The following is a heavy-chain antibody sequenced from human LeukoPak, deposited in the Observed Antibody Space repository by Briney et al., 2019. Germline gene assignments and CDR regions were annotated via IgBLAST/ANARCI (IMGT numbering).Heavy chain of an antibody. CDR3: AAILGYYDSSGYSDY. CDR2: IVVGSGNT. V-gene: IGHV1-58*02. J-gene: IGHJ4*02. Sequence: ASVKVSCKASGFTFTSSAMQWARQARGQRLEWIGWIVVGSGNTNYAQKFQERVTITRDMSTSTAYMELSSLRSEDTAVYYCAAILGYYDSSGYSDYWGQGTLVTVSS. CDR1: GFTFTSSA. D-gene: IGHD3-22*01.